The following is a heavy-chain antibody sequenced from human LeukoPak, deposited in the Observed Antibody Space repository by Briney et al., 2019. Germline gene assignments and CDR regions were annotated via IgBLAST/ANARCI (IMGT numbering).Heavy chain of an antibody. J-gene: IGHJ4*02. CDR3: VRGEYYFDY. Sequence: GGSLRLSCAASGFTFSSYGMHWVRQAPGKGLEWVAVIWYNGSNKYYADSVKGRFTISRDNSKNTLYLQMNSLRAEDTAVYYCVRGEYYFDYWGQGTLVTVSS. CDR1: GFTFSSYG. D-gene: IGHD1-26*01. V-gene: IGHV3-33*01. CDR2: IWYNGSNK.